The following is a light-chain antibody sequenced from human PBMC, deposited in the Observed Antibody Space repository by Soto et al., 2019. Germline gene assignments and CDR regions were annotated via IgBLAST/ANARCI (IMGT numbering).Light chain of an antibody. V-gene: IGLV2-14*01. J-gene: IGLJ2*01. CDR2: EVS. CDR1: SSDVGGYNY. CDR3: SSYTRNSTLV. Sequence: QSALTQPASVSGSPGQSITISCTGTSSDVGGYNYVSWYQQHPGKAPKLMIYEVSNRPSGVSNRFSGSKSGNTASLTISGLQAEXEADYYCSSYTRNSTLVFGGGTKLTVL.